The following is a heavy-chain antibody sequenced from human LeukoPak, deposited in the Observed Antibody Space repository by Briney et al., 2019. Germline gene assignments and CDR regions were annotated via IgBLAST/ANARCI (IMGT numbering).Heavy chain of an antibody. J-gene: IGHJ5*01. V-gene: IGHV4-34*01. CDR1: GWSFNDYY. Sequence: SETLSLTCAVYGWSFNDYYWNWIRQPPGKGLEWIGEINARGDTNYNPSLKSRVTISVDTSKKQFSLRLTSIIAADTALYYCARGQVPAARGYNWFDSWGQGTLVTVSS. CDR3: ARGQVPAARGYNWFDS. CDR2: INARGDT. D-gene: IGHD2-2*01.